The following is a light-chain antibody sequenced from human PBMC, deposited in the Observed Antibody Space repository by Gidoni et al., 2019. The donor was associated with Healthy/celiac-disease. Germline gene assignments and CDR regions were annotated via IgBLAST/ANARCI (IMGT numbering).Light chain of an antibody. V-gene: IGKV1-12*01. CDR1: QGISSG. CDR2: AAS. CDR3: QQANSFPYT. Sequence: DIPVTQSPSSVSASVGDRVTITCRERQGISSGLAWYQKKPGKATTLLIYAASSLQSGVPSSFSGSGSVTDFTRTINSLQPEDFATYYCQQANSFPYTFGQGTKLEIK. J-gene: IGKJ2*01.